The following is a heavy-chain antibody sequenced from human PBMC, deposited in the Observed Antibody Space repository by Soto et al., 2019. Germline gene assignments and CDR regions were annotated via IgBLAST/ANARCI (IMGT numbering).Heavy chain of an antibody. CDR1: GFTFSGSA. J-gene: IGHJ4*02. V-gene: IGHV3-73*01. CDR2: IRSKANSYAT. CDR3: AKGATAAG. Sequence: GGSLRLSCAASGFTFSGSAMHWVRQASGKGLEWVGRIRSKANSYATAYAASVKGRFTISRDNSKNTLYLQMNSLRAEDTAVYYCAKGATAAGWGQGTLVTVS.